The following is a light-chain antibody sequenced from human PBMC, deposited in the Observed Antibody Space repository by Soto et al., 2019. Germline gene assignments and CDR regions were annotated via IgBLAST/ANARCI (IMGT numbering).Light chain of an antibody. V-gene: IGKV1-39*01. Sequence: DIQMTQSPSSLSASVGDRATITCRASQSITTYVNWYQKKPAQAPELLIYAASLLQGGVPVRFSGTGSGTDFTLTISSLQPEDVATYYCQQGYNFPITFGPGTMVDI. CDR3: QQGYNFPIT. J-gene: IGKJ3*01. CDR1: QSITTY. CDR2: AAS.